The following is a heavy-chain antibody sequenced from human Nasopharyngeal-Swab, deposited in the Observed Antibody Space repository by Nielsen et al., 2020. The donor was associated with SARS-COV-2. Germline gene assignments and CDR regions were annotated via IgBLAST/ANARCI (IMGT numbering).Heavy chain of an antibody. CDR3: ARDLSGSYYYGMDV. J-gene: IGHJ6*02. CDR1: GGSFSGYY. CDR2: INHSGST. D-gene: IGHD3-10*01. V-gene: IGHV4-34*01. Sequence: SETLSLTCAVYGGSFSGYYWSWIRQPPGKGLEWIGEINHSGSTNYNPSLKSRVTISVDTSKNQFSLKLSSVTAADTAVYYCARDLSGSYYYGMDVWGQGTTVTVSS.